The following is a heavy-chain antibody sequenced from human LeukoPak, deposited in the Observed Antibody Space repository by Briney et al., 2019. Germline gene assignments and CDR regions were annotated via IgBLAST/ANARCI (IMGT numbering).Heavy chain of an antibody. CDR2: IYYTGTT. J-gene: IGHJ4*02. V-gene: IGHV4-59*01. Sequence: PSETLSLTCTVSGGSITNYYWGWIRQPPGKELEWIGYIYYTGTTTYNPSLKSRLTISVDTSKNQFSLNLTSVTAADTALYYCARASSYYYIDYWGQGTLVTVSS. D-gene: IGHD3-10*01. CDR1: GGSITNYY. CDR3: ARASSYYYIDY.